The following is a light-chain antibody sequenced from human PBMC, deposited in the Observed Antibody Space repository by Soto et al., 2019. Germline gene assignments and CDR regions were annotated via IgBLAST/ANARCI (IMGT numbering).Light chain of an antibody. CDR1: QSVSSSY. V-gene: IGKV3-20*01. CDR3: QQANSFPLT. CDR2: GAS. Sequence: EIVLTQSPGTLSLSPGERATLSCRASQSVSSSYLAWYQQKPGQAPRLLIYGASSRATGIPDRFSGGGSGTDFTLTISRLEPEDFATYYCQQANSFPLTFGGGTKVEIK. J-gene: IGKJ4*01.